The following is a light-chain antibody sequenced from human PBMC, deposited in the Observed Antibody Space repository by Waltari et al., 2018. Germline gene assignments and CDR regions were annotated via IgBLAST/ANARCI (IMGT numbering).Light chain of an antibody. CDR3: QQYGSSVMYT. V-gene: IGKV3-20*01. CDR2: GAS. J-gene: IGKJ2*01. Sequence: EIVFAQSPGTLSLSTGERATLSCRASQSLTRRYLAWYQQKPGQAPRLLIYGASSRAAGIPDRFSGSGSGTDFTLTISRLEPEDFAVYYCQQYGSSVMYTFGQGTKLEIK. CDR1: QSLTRRY.